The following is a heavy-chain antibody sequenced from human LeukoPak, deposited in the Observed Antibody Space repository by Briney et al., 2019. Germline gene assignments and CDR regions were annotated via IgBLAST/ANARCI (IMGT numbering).Heavy chain of an antibody. CDR3: ARDRSGWFDY. Sequence: GYLRLSAAASAFTFSSYSMNWVRQAPGKGLEWVSSISSRSSYIYSADSVKGRFTISRDNAKNPLYLQMNNLRAEDTAVYYCARDRSGWFDYWGQGTLVTVSS. D-gene: IGHD6-19*01. CDR1: AFTFSSYS. J-gene: IGHJ4*02. CDR2: ISSRSSYI. V-gene: IGHV3-21*01.